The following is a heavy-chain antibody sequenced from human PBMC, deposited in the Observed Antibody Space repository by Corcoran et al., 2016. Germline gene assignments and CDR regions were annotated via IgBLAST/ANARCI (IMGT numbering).Heavy chain of an antibody. CDR2: INHSGST. CDR1: GGSFSGYY. V-gene: IGHV4-34*01. CDR3: ARGANTGTTFGY. J-gene: IGHJ4*02. D-gene: IGHD4-17*01. Sequence: QVQLQQWGAGLLKPSETLSLTCAVYGGSFSGYYWSWIRQPPGKGLEWIGEINHSGSTNYNPSLKSRVTISVDTSKNQFSLKLSSVTAADTAVYYCARGANTGTTFGYWGQGTLVTVSS.